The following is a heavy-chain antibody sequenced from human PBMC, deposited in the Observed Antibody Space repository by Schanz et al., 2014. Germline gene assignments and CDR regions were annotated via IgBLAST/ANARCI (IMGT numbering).Heavy chain of an antibody. J-gene: IGHJ4*02. D-gene: IGHD3-22*01. Sequence: EVQLVESGGGLAQPGGSLRLSCAASGITFSDYAMSWVRQAPGKGLEWVSTIASGGSHTFYADSVTGRFTISGDNSKNTLFLQMNSLRVEDTAVYFCAKSYDTSGYSGFDYWGQGTLVTVSS. CDR1: GITFSDYA. CDR3: AKSYDTSGYSGFDY. CDR2: IASGGSHT. V-gene: IGHV3-23*04.